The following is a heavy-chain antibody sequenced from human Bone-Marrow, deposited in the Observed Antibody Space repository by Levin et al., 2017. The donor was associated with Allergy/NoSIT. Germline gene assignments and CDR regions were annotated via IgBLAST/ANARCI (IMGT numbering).Heavy chain of an antibody. CDR1: GFTVSSNH. CDR2: ISSGGRT. V-gene: IGHV3-53*01. Sequence: PGGSLRLSCAASGFTVSSNHMSWVRQAPGKGLEWVSLISSGGRTYYADSAKGRFTIFTDNSNNTLFLQMNSLRVEDTAVYYYARYGSGSYYSAFDIWGQGTLVTVSS. CDR3: ARYGSGSYYSAFDI. J-gene: IGHJ3*02. D-gene: IGHD3-10*01.